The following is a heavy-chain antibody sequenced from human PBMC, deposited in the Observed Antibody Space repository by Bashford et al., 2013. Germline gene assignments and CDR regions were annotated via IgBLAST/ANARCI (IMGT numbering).Heavy chain of an antibody. D-gene: IGHD1-26*01. CDR2: IIPIFGTA. J-gene: IGHJ6*02. CDR1: GGTFSSYA. V-gene: IGHV1-69*13. CDR3: ARVDIVVGATHGMDV. Sequence: ASVKVSCKASGGTFSSYAISWVRQAPGQGLEWMGGIIPIFGTANYAQKFQGRVTITADESTSTAYMELSSLRSEDTAVYYCARVDIVVGATHGMDVWGQGTTVTVSS.